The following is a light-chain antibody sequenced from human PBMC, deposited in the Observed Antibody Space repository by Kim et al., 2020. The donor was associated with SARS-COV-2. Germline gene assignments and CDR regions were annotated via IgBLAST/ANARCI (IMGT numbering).Light chain of an antibody. V-gene: IGLV2-14*03. CDR3: SSYTSSHTVV. J-gene: IGLJ2*01. CDR2: DVN. CDR1: SSDVGGYNY. Sequence: GQSITLSCTGTSSDVGGYNYVPWYQQHPGKVPKLMIFDVNNRPSGVSNRFSGSKSGNTASLTISGLQAEDEADYYCSSYTSSHTVVFGGGTQLTVL.